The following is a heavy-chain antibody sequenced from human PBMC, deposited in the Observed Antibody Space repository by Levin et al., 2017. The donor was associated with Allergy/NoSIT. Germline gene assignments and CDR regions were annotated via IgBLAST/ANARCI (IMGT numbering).Heavy chain of an antibody. D-gene: IGHD5-18*01. V-gene: IGHV3-7*01. CDR3: ARAPPYAAMIPYYFDY. J-gene: IGHJ4*02. Sequence: HTGGSLRLSCAASGFNFSTYWMSWVRQAPGKGLQWLANIKQDGSEKYSVDSVKGRFTISRDNAKKSLYLQMSSLRAEDTAVYYCARAPPYAAMIPYYFDYWGQGTLVIVSS. CDR1: GFNFSTYW. CDR2: IKQDGSEK.